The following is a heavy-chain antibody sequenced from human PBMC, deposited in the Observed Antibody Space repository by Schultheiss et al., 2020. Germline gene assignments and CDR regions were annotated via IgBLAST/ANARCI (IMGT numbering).Heavy chain of an antibody. V-gene: IGHV3-30-3*01. J-gene: IGHJ4*02. CDR1: GFTFSSYA. D-gene: IGHD5-18*01. CDR2: ISYDGSNK. Sequence: GGSLRLSCAASGFTFSSYAMHWVRQAPGKGLEWVAVISYDGSNKYYADSVKGRFTISRDNSKNTLYLQMNSLRAEDTAVYYCARQDYGYGHFDYWGQGTRVTVSS. CDR3: ARQDYGYGHFDY.